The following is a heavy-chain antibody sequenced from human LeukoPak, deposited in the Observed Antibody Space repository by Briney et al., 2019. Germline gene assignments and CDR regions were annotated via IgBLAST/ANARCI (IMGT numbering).Heavy chain of an antibody. CDR1: GFTFDDYC. V-gene: IGHV3-20*04. J-gene: IGHJ4*02. Sequence: GGSLRLSCAASGFTFDDYCMSWVRQAPGKGLEWVSGINWNGGSKGYADSVKGRFTISRDNANNSLYLQMNSLRADDTALYYCSRDNSYGQEAFDYWGQGTLLSVS. CDR3: SRDNSYGQEAFDY. D-gene: IGHD5-18*01. CDR2: INWNGGSK.